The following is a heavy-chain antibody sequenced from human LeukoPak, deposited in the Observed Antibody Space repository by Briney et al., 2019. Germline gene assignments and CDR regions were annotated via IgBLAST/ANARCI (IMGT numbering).Heavy chain of an antibody. Sequence: SETLSLTCTVSGGSIRNYYWSWIRQPPGKGLEWIGYVYYSGSTDYNPSLKSRVTTSVDTSKNQFSLKVRSVTAADTAVYYCARDEHNYYDSSGYDYWGQGTLVTVSS. CDR2: VYYSGST. D-gene: IGHD3-22*01. CDR1: GGSIRNYY. J-gene: IGHJ4*02. V-gene: IGHV4-59*01. CDR3: ARDEHNYYDSSGYDY.